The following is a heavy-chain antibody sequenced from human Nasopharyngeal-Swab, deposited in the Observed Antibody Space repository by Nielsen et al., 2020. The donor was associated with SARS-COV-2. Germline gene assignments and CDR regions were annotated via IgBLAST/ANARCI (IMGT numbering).Heavy chain of an antibody. V-gene: IGHV3-23*01. J-gene: IGHJ6*03. CDR1: GVTLSILV. Sequence: GGSLTLSCAPSGVTLSILVMNWVRHAPGKGLVCVAAVSGSGGNTLYADSVKGRLTISRDNSKNTLYLQMDSLSAEDTAVYFCVENLESAGYWYYFMDVWGKGTTVTVSS. CDR2: VSGSGGNT. D-gene: IGHD2/OR15-2a*01. CDR3: VENLESAGYWYYFMDV.